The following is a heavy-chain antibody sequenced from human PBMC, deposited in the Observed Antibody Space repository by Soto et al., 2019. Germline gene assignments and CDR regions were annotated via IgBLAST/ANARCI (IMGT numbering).Heavy chain of an antibody. Sequence: PGGSLRLSCAASGFTFSSYGMHWVRQAPGKGLEWVAVISYDGSNKYYADSVKGRFTISRDNSKNTLYLQMNSLRAEDTAVYYCAKEEQVVGATESFDYWGQGTLVTVSS. D-gene: IGHD1-26*01. CDR2: ISYDGSNK. V-gene: IGHV3-30*18. CDR3: AKEEQVVGATESFDY. J-gene: IGHJ4*02. CDR1: GFTFSSYG.